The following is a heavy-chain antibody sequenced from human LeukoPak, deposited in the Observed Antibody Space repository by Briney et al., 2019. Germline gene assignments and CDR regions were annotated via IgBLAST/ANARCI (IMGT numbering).Heavy chain of an antibody. CDR1: GGSISSGGYY. D-gene: IGHD3-16*01. J-gene: IGHJ5*02. Sequence: SQTLSLTCTVSGGSISSGGYYWSWIRQHPGKGLEWIGYIYYSGSTYYNPSLKSRVTISVDTSKNQFSLKLSSVTAADTAVYYCARTSFQSLITSWFDPWGQGTLVTVSS. CDR2: IYYSGST. V-gene: IGHV4-31*03. CDR3: ARTSFQSLITSWFDP.